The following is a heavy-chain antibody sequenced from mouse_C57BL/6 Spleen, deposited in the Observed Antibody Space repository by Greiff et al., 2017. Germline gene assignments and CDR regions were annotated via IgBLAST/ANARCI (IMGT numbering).Heavy chain of an antibody. V-gene: IGHV2-5*01. Sequence: QVQLKESGPGLVQPSQSLSITCTVSGFSLTSYGVHWVRQSPGKGLEWLGVIWRGGSTDYNAAFMSRLSITKDNSKSQVFFKMNSLQADDTAIYYCAKSNYDYDGYFDVWGTGTTVTVSS. D-gene: IGHD2-4*01. CDR2: IWRGGST. J-gene: IGHJ1*03. CDR3: AKSNYDYDGYFDV. CDR1: GFSLTSYG.